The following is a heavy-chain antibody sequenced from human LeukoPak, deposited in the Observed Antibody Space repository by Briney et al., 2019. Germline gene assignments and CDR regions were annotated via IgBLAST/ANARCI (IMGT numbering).Heavy chain of an antibody. CDR2: IYPSGST. J-gene: IGHJ6*03. V-gene: IGHV4-61*02. CDR1: GGSISSGNYY. CDR3: ARRPALRAYMDV. D-gene: IGHD2-2*01. Sequence: PSETLSLTCTVSGGSISSGNYYWNWIRKPAGKGLEWIGRIYPSGSTNNPSLKSRVTMSVDTSKNQFSLKLSSVTAADTAVYYCARRPALRAYMDVWGKGTTVTISS.